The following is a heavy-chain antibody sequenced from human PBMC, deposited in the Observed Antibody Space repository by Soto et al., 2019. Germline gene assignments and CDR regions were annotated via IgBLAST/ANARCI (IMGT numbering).Heavy chain of an antibody. J-gene: IGHJ5*02. CDR3: AREPIAAAGTKTRFGFDP. V-gene: IGHV6-1*01. D-gene: IGHD6-13*01. Sequence: QSPTLSLTCAISGDSVSSNSAAWNWIRQSPSRGLEWLGRTYYRSKWYNDYAVSVKSRITINPDTSKNQFSLQLNSVTPEDTAVYYCAREPIAAAGTKTRFGFDPWGQGTLVTVSS. CDR1: GDSVSSNSAA. CDR2: TYYRSKWYN.